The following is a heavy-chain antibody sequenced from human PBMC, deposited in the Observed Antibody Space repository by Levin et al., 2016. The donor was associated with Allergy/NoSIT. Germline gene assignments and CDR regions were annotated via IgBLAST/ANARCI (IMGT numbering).Heavy chain of an antibody. Sequence: SVKVSCKASGGTFSSYAISWVRQAPGQGLEWMGGIIPIFGTANYAQKFQGRVTITADESTSTAYMELSSLRSEDTAVYYCARNADIKIAVAGIGYYYYYGMDVWGQGTTVTVSS. J-gene: IGHJ6*02. CDR2: IIPIFGTA. CDR1: GGTFSSYA. CDR3: ARNADIKIAVAGIGYYYYYGMDV. V-gene: IGHV1-69*13. D-gene: IGHD6-19*01.